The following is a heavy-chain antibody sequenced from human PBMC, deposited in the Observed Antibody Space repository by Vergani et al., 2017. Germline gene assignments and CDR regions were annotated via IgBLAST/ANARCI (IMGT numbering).Heavy chain of an antibody. Sequence: QVQLVQSGAEVKKPGASVKVSCKASGYTFTSYYMHWVRQAPGQGLEWMGIINPSGGSTSYAQKFQGRVTMTRDTSTSTDYMELSSLRSEDTAVYYCARVGSGWYASYWGQGTLVTVSS. D-gene: IGHD6-19*01. J-gene: IGHJ4*02. CDR2: INPSGGST. CDR3: ARVGSGWYASY. V-gene: IGHV1-46*01. CDR1: GYTFTSYY.